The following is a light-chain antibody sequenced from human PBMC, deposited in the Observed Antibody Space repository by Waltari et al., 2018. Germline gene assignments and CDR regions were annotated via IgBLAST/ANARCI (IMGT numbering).Light chain of an antibody. CDR1: PRFSIY. CDR2: HTS. J-gene: IGKJ1*01. V-gene: IGKV3-20*01. CDR3: QHYKNLPVS. Sequence: IVLTQSPGTLSLSPGERATLSCTASPRFSIYLACYQQKPGQAPRLLIYHTSTRATGIPDRFSGSGSGTDFSLTISGLEPEDFAVYYCQHYKNLPVSFGQGTRVEIK.